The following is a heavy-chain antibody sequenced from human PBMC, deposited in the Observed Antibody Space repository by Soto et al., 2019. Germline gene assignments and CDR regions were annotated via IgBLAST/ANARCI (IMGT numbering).Heavy chain of an antibody. CDR2: IIPIFGTA. D-gene: IGHD3-22*01. J-gene: IGHJ3*02. V-gene: IGHV1-69*13. CDR1: GYTFTSYY. Sequence: SLKVSCKASGYTFTSYYMHWVRQAPGQGLEWMGGIIPIFGTANYAQKFQGRVTITADESTSTAYMELSSLRSEDTAVYYCARGAATKIVVVMYAAFEMWGQGTMVNVSS. CDR3: ARGAATKIVVVMYAAFEM.